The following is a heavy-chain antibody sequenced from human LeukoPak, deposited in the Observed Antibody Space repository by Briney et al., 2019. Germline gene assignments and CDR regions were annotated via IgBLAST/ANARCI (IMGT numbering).Heavy chain of an antibody. CDR1: GGSISSYY. J-gene: IGHJ4*02. V-gene: IGHV4-59*08. D-gene: IGHD1-14*01. Sequence: SSETLSLTCTVSGGSISSYYWSWIRQPPGKGLEWIGYIYYSGSTNYNPSLKSRVTISVDTSKNQFSLKLSSVTAADTAVYYCARHGRWYRFDYWGQGTLVTVSS. CDR2: IYYSGST. CDR3: ARHGRWYRFDY.